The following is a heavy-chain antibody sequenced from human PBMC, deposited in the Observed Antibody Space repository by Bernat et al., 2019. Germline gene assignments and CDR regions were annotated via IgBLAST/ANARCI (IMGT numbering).Heavy chain of an antibody. J-gene: IGHJ4*02. CDR1: GFTFNSYS. V-gene: IGHV3-74*01. Sequence: EMQLVESGGGLVQPGGSLRLSCAASGFTFNSYSMHWVRQAPGKGLMSVSRISGDGTTTNYADSVKGRFTISRDNAKNTLYLQMNSLRADDTAVYYCTSLYSSTTRYYDSWGQGTLVTVSS. D-gene: IGHD2-2*01. CDR3: TSLYSSTTRYYDS. CDR2: ISGDGTTT.